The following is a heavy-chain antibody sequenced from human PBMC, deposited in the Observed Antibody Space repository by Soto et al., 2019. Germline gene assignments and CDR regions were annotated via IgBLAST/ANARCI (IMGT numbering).Heavy chain of an antibody. CDR2: ISSSSSTI. CDR1: GFTFSSYS. J-gene: IGHJ4*02. CDR3: ARYSSGWYQPQDY. D-gene: IGHD6-19*01. V-gene: IGHV3-48*01. Sequence: EVQLVESGGGLVQPGGSLRLSCAASGFTFSSYSMNWVRQAPGKGLEWVSYISSSSSTIYYADSVKGRFTISRDKAKNSLYLQMNSLRAEDTAVYYCARYSSGWYQPQDYWGQGTLVIVSS.